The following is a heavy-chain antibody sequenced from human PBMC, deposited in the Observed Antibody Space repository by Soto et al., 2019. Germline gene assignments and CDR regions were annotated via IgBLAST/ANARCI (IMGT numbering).Heavy chain of an antibody. CDR2: ISHSGTTI. J-gene: IGHJ4*02. CDR1: GFTFSDYY. CDR3: VRFARYGDYCESFDY. D-gene: IGHD4-17*01. Sequence: QVQLVESGGGLVKPGGSLTLSCAASGFTFSDYYMSWIRQAPGKGLEWVSYISHSGTTIYYADSVKGRFTISRDNAKNSLYLQMNSLRAEDTAVYYCVRFARYGDYCESFDYWGQGTLVTVSS. V-gene: IGHV3-11*01.